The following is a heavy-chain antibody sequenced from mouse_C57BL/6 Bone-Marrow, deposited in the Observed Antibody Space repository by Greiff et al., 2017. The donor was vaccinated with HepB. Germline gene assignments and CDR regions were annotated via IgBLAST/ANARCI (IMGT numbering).Heavy chain of an antibody. Sequence: VQLQQPGAELVRPGSSVKLSCKASGYTFTSYWMHWVKQRPIQGLEWIGNIDPSDSETHYNQKFKDKATLTVDKSSSTAYMQLSSLTSEDSAVYYCARRGALRPFAYWGQGTLVTVAA. D-gene: IGHD2-4*01. V-gene: IGHV1-52*01. CDR1: GYTFTSYW. J-gene: IGHJ3*01. CDR3: ARRGALRPFAY. CDR2: IDPSDSET.